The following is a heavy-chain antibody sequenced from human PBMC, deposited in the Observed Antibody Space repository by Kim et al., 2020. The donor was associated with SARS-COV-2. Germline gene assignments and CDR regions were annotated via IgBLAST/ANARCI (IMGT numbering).Heavy chain of an antibody. V-gene: IGHV3-23*01. CDR2: ISGSGGST. CDR1: GFTFSSYA. Sequence: GGSLRLSCAASGFTFSSYAMSWVRQAPGKGLEWVSAISGSGGSTYYADSVKGRFTISRDNSKNTLYLQMNSLRAEDTAVYYCAKRVVPAAILGYYYYGMDVWGQGTTVTVSS. D-gene: IGHD2-2*02. J-gene: IGHJ6*02. CDR3: AKRVVPAAILGYYYYGMDV.